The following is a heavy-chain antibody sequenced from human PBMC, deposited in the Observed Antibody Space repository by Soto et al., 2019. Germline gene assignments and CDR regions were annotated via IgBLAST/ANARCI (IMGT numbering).Heavy chain of an antibody. Sequence: QVHLVQSGAEGKKPGASVKVSCEASGYTFTTRGIHWVRQAPGQRLEWMGWINAANGDTKYSQKFQGRVTITKDTPASTAYMELSSLRSEDTSVYYCARDSETVQVPGTGWFDPWGQGTVVTVSS. CDR3: ARDSETVQVPGTGWFDP. V-gene: IGHV1-3*01. CDR1: GYTFTTRG. CDR2: INAANGDT. D-gene: IGHD1-1*01. J-gene: IGHJ5*02.